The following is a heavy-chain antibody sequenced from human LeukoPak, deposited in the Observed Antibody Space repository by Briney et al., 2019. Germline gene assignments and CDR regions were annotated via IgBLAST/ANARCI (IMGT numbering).Heavy chain of an antibody. D-gene: IGHD3-3*01. CDR3: AKDGRITIFGVGFWDI. Sequence: GGSLRLSCAASGFTFSSYAMSWVRQAPGKGLEWVSAISGSGGSTYYADSVKGRFTISRDNSKNTLYLQMSSLRAEDTAVYYCAKDGRITIFGVGFWDIWGQGTMVTVSS. J-gene: IGHJ3*02. V-gene: IGHV3-23*01. CDR2: ISGSGGST. CDR1: GFTFSSYA.